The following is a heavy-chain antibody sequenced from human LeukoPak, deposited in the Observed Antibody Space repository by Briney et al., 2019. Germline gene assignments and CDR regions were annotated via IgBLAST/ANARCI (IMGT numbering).Heavy chain of an antibody. V-gene: IGHV4-39*07. CDR1: GGSISSSSYY. D-gene: IGHD3-3*01. J-gene: IGHJ3*02. CDR3: ARDGGITIFGVVIFDAFEI. Sequence: SETLSLTCTVSGGSISSSSYYWGWIRQPPGKGLGWIGSIYYSGSTYYNPSLKSRVTISVDTSKNQFSLKLSSVTAADTAVYYCARDGGITIFGVVIFDAFEIWGQGTMVTVSS. CDR2: IYYSGST.